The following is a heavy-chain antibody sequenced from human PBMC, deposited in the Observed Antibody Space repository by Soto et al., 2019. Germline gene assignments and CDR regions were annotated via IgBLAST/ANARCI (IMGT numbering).Heavy chain of an antibody. J-gene: IGHJ6*02. D-gene: IGHD6-13*01. V-gene: IGHV4-31*03. Sequence: SETLSLTCTVSGGSISSGGYYWSWIRQHPGKGLEWIGNIYYSGSTYYNPSLKSRVTILVDTSKNQFSLKLSSMTAADTAVYYCARGGHYSSWYEGYYHYGMDVWGQGTTVTVS. CDR2: IYYSGST. CDR3: ARGGHYSSWYEGYYHYGMDV. CDR1: GGSISSGGYY.